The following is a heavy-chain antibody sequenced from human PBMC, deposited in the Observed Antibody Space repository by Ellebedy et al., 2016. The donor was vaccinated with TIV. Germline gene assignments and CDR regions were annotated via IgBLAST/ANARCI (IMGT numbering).Heavy chain of an antibody. CDR3: ARGSILTGYYRAPDY. Sequence: KVSCKGSGYSFTTYWIGWVRQMPGKGLEWMGIIYPGDSDTRYSPSFQGQVTFSADKSISTAYLQWSSLKASDTAMYYCARGSILTGYYRAPDYWGQGTLVTVSS. J-gene: IGHJ4*02. CDR1: GYSFTTYW. D-gene: IGHD3-9*01. CDR2: IYPGDSDT. V-gene: IGHV5-51*01.